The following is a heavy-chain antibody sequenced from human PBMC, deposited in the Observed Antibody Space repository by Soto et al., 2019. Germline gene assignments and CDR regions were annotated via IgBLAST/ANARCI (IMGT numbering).Heavy chain of an antibody. J-gene: IGHJ6*02. D-gene: IGHD4-17*01. CDR2: INAGNGNT. CDR1: GYTFTSYA. V-gene: IGHV1-3*01. Sequence: QVQPVQSGAEVKKPGASVKVSCKASGYTFTSYAMHWVRQAPGQRLEWMGWINAGNGNTKYSQKFQGRVTITRDTSASTAYMELSSLRSEDTAVYYCARPGGYGGNSRYYGMDVWGQGTTVTVSS. CDR3: ARPGGYGGNSRYYGMDV.